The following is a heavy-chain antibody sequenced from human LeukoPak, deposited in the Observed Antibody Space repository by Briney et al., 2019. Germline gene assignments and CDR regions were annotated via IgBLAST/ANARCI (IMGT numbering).Heavy chain of an antibody. D-gene: IGHD6-13*01. CDR3: ARGLIAAAGKSLFDC. Sequence: SETLSLTCAVYGGSFSGYYWSWIRQPPGKGLEWIGEINHSGSTNYNPSLKSRVTISVDTSKNQFSLKLSSVTAADTAVYYCARGLIAAAGKSLFDCWGQGTLVTVSS. V-gene: IGHV4-34*01. J-gene: IGHJ4*02. CDR2: INHSGST. CDR1: GGSFSGYY.